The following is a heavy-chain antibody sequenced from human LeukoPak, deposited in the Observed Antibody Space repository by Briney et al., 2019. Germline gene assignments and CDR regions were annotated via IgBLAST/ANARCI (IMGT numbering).Heavy chain of an antibody. Sequence: GGSLRLSCAASGFTFSGYWMSWVRQAPGKGLEWVANIKHDGSEKYHVDSVKGRFTISRDNSQNSLYLQMNSLIAEDTAVYYCARGSLKQLAKIYYFDYWGQGTLVTVSS. CDR1: GFTFSGYW. CDR3: ARGSLKQLAKIYYFDY. D-gene: IGHD6-6*01. V-gene: IGHV3-7*01. CDR2: IKHDGSEK. J-gene: IGHJ4*02.